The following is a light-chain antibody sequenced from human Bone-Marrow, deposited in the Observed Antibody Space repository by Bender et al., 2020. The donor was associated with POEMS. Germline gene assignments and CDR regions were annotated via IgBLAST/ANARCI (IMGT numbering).Light chain of an antibody. V-gene: IGLV1-47*02. Sequence: QSVLTQPPSASGTVGQRVTISCSGSSSNIGSNSVYWYQHLPGTAPKLLIYSNNQRPSGVPDRFYGSKAGTSTSLAIRGLRSEDEADYYCAAWDDSLNGVVFGGGTKLTVL. J-gene: IGLJ2*01. CDR3: AAWDDSLNGVV. CDR1: SSNIGSNS. CDR2: SNN.